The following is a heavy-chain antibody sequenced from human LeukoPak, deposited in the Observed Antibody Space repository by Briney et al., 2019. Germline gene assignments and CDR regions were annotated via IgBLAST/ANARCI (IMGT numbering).Heavy chain of an antibody. J-gene: IGHJ5*02. CDR2: ISAYNGNT. CDR1: GYTFTNYV. V-gene: IGHV1-18*01. Sequence: ASVKVSCKASGYTFTNYVISWVRQAPGQGLEWMGWISAYNGNTNYAQKLQGRVTMTRDTSTSTVYMELSSLRSEDTAVYYCARDTSPRVAASGPEVGWFDPWGQGTLVTVSS. D-gene: IGHD2-15*01. CDR3: ARDTSPRVAASGPEVGWFDP.